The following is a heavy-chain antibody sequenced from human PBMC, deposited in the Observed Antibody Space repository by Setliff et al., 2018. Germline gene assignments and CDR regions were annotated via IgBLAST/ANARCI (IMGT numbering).Heavy chain of an antibody. D-gene: IGHD2-15*01. J-gene: IGHJ4*02. V-gene: IGHV5-51*01. CDR2: IFPADSDT. Sequence: GESLKISCKGSGYRFSSYWIGWVRQMPGKGLEWIGIIFPADSDTRYSPSFQGQVTISADKSISTAYVQWRSLKASDTAMYYCARVGTAGGYYFDFWGQGALVTV. CDR3: ARVGTAGGYYFDF. CDR1: GYRFSSYW.